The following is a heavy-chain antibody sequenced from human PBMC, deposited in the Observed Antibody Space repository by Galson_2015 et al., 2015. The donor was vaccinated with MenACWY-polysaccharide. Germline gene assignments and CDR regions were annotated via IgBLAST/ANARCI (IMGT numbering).Heavy chain of an antibody. Sequence: SLRLSCAASGFTFTNYDMNWVRQAPGKGLEWVSSISGSGTTYYAESVKGRFTISRDNYKNMAYLQMNNLRAEDTTIYYCAKANMCGSCTVRGACCFDPWGQGSLVTVSS. V-gene: IGHV3-23*01. CDR3: AKANMCGSCTVRGACCFDP. D-gene: IGHD2-15*01. CDR2: ISGSGTT. CDR1: GFTFTNYD. J-gene: IGHJ5*02.